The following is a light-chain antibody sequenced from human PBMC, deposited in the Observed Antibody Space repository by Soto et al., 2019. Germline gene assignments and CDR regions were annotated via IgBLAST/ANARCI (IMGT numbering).Light chain of an antibody. J-gene: IGKJ4*01. CDR3: QQYIRWPLT. CDR2: GAS. CDR1: QTVNNN. Sequence: VMTQAPATLSVSPGEGATLSCRASQTVNNNVAWYQLKDGQVPRLLIYGASTRATDIPARFSGSGSGTEFTLTISSLQSEDFAVYYCQQYIRWPLTFGGGTKVDIK. V-gene: IGKV3-15*01.